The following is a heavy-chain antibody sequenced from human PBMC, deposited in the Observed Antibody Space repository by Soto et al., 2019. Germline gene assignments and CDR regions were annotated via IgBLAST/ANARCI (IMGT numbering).Heavy chain of an antibody. CDR1: GDTFSFYT. CDR2: VNPILSMS. J-gene: IGHJ4*01. V-gene: IGHV1-69*02. CDR3: ATSYASGYRAFVY. Sequence: SVKVSCKASGDTFSFYTINWVRQAPGLGLEWMGRVNPILSMSNYAQKFQGRVTMTADKSTSTAYMELRSLRSEDTASYYCATSYASGYRAFVYWD. D-gene: IGHD3-16*01.